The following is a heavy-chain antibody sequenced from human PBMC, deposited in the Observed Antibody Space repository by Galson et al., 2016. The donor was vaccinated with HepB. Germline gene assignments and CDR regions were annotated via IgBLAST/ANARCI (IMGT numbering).Heavy chain of an antibody. CDR2: IYFTGST. V-gene: IGHV4-39*01. CDR3: ARHAPRAYSGYDYPPEGSPYYSSGLDV. J-gene: IGHJ6*02. CDR1: GGSISSSSYY. Sequence: SETLSLTCTVSGGSISSSSYYWGWIRQPPGKGLEWIGSIYFTGSTYYNPSLKSRVTISVDTSKNQFSLRLSSVTAADTAVYYCARHAPRAYSGYDYPPEGSPYYSSGLDVWGQGTTVTVSS. D-gene: IGHD5-12*01.